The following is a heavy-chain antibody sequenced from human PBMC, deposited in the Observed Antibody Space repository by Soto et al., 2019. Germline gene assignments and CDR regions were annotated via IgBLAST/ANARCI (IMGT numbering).Heavy chain of an antibody. J-gene: IGHJ4*02. V-gene: IGHV1-69*13. D-gene: IGHD6-19*01. Sequence: SVKVSCKASGVTFNRQDMWWVRQAPGQGLEWVGGIIPMFGTPHYAEKFQDRVTITADESTGTAYLELSSLTSVDTATYYWAHRPSGWYHFDYWGQGTLVTVSS. CDR1: GVTFNRQD. CDR2: IIPMFGTP. CDR3: AHRPSGWYHFDY.